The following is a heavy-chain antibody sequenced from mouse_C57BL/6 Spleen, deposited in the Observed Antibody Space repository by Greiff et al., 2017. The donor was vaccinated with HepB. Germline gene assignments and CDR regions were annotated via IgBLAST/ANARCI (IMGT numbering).Heavy chain of an antibody. CDR1: GFSFTSYG. J-gene: IGHJ4*01. Sequence: VQLQQSGPGLVAPSQRLSITCTVSGFSFTSYGVHWVRQPPGKGLEWLVVIWSDGSTTYNSALKSRLSISKDNSKSQVFLKMNSLQTDDTAMYYCARHGYYSNYYAMDYWGQGTSVTVSS. V-gene: IGHV2-6-1*01. D-gene: IGHD2-5*01. CDR2: IWSDGST. CDR3: ARHGYYSNYYAMDY.